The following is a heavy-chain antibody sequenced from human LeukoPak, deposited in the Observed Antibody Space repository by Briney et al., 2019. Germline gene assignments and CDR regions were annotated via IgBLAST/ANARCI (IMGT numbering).Heavy chain of an antibody. CDR3: ARDDPRDGYNFLFDY. CDR2: IIPILGIA. J-gene: IGHJ4*02. V-gene: IGHV1-69*04. Sequence: GASVKVSCKASGGTFSSYAISWVRQAPGQGLEWMGRIIPILGIANYAQKFQGRVTITADKSTSTAYMELSSLRSEDTAVYYCARDDPRDGYNFLFDYWGQGTLVTVSS. D-gene: IGHD5-24*01. CDR1: GGTFSSYA.